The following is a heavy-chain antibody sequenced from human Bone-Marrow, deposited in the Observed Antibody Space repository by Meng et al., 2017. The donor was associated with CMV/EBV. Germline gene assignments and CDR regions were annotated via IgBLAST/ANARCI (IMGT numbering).Heavy chain of an antibody. CDR1: GGSFSGYY. CDR2: INHSGST. D-gene: IGHD3-10*01. CDR3: ASGRYGSGNNWFDP. V-gene: IGHV4-34*01. J-gene: IGHJ5*02. Sequence: AGYGGSFSGYYWSWIRQPPEKGLEWIGEINHSGSTNYNPSLKSRVTISVDTSKNQFSLKLSSVTAADTAVYYCASGRYGSGNNWFDPWGQGTLVTVSS.